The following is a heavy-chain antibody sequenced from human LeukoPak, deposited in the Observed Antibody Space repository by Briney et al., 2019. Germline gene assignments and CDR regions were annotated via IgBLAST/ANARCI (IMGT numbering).Heavy chain of an antibody. CDR1: GFTFSSYA. Sequence: GGSLRLSCAASGFTFSSYAMSWVRQAPGKGLEWVSAISGSGGSTYYADSVKGRFTISRDNSKNTLYLQMNSLRAEDTAVYYCAKMPERRFHYYDGSGYSDYWGQGTLVTVSS. D-gene: IGHD3-22*01. CDR2: ISGSGGST. J-gene: IGHJ4*02. CDR3: AKMPERRFHYYDGSGYSDY. V-gene: IGHV3-23*01.